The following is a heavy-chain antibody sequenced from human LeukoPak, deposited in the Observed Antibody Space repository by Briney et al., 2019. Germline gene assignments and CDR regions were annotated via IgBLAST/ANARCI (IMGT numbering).Heavy chain of an antibody. V-gene: IGHV3-33*08. D-gene: IGHD6-13*01. CDR1: GFTFSSHS. Sequence: GGSLRLSCAASGFTFSSHSMNWVRQAPGKGLEWVAVIWYDGSNKNYADSVKGRFTISRDNSKNTLYLQMNSLRAEDTAVYYCARAQSREQQLPFDYWGQGTLVTVSS. CDR2: IWYDGSNK. J-gene: IGHJ4*02. CDR3: ARAQSREQQLPFDY.